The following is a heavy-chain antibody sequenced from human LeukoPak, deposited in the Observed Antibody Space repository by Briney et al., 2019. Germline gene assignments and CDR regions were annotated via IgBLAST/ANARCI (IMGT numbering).Heavy chain of an antibody. Sequence: ASVKVSCKASGYTFTGYYMHWVRQAPGQGLEWMGWINPNSGGTNYAQKFQGRVTMTRDTSISTAYMELSRLRSDDTAVYYCARDPWNLDYYDYWGQGTLVTVSS. V-gene: IGHV1-2*02. D-gene: IGHD1-1*01. CDR1: GYTFTGYY. CDR3: ARDPWNLDYYDY. J-gene: IGHJ4*02. CDR2: INPNSGGT.